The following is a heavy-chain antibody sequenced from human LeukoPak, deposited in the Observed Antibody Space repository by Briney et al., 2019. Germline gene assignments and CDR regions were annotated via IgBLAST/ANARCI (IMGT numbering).Heavy chain of an antibody. D-gene: IGHD2-2*01. CDR3: ARDSSRIFDY. J-gene: IGHJ4*02. Sequence: SETLSLTCTVSGGSISNYYWSWIRQPAGKGLEWIGRIYTSGSTNYNPSLKSRITTSVDTSKNQFSLKLSSVTAADTAVYYCARDSSRIFDYWGQGTLVTVSS. CDR1: GGSISNYY. V-gene: IGHV4-4*07. CDR2: IYTSGST.